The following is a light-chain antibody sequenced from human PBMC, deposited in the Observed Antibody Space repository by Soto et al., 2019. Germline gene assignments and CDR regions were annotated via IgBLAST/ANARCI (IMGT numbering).Light chain of an antibody. CDR3: AAWDGSLRALL. V-gene: IGLV1-47*01. Sequence: QSVLTQPPSASGTPGQRVTISCSGNSSNIGSNSVYWYQQFPGTAPKLLIYRDSQRPSGVPDRFSGSKSGTSASLAISGLRSEDEADYHCAAWDGSLRALLFGEGTKLTVL. CDR2: RDS. J-gene: IGLJ2*01. CDR1: SSNIGSNS.